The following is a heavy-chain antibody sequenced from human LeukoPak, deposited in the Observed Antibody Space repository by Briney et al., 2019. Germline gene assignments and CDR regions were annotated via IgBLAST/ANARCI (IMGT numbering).Heavy chain of an antibody. CDR1: GYTFTGYY. CDR3: AREFEIMITFGRVSRDY. J-gene: IGHJ4*02. Sequence: ASVKVSCKASGYTFTGYYMHWVRQAPGQGLEWMGWINPNSGGTNYAQKFQGRVTMTRDTSISTAYMELSRLRSDDTAVYYCAREFEIMITFGRVSRDYWGQGTLVTVSS. D-gene: IGHD3-16*01. V-gene: IGHV1-2*02. CDR2: INPNSGGT.